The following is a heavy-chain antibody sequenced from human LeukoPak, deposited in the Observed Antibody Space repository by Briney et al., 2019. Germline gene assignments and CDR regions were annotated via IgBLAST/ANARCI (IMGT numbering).Heavy chain of an antibody. D-gene: IGHD1-26*01. CDR3: AREFAWEPLFN. CDR1: GGSISSGDYY. Sequence: SHTLSLTCTVSGGSISSGDYYWSWIRQPPGKGLEWIGYISYSGSTYYNPSLKSRVTMSVDTSKNQFSLKLSSVTAADTAVYYCAREFAWEPLFNWGQGTLVTVSS. V-gene: IGHV4-30-4*01. J-gene: IGHJ4*02. CDR2: ISYSGST.